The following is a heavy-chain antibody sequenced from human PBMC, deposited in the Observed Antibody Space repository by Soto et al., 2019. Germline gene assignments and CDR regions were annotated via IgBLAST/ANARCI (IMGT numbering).Heavy chain of an antibody. CDR2: IIPILGIA. CDR3: ARGLAVAGTKGTLFDY. V-gene: IGHV1-69*02. J-gene: IGHJ4*02. D-gene: IGHD6-19*01. CDR1: GGTFSSYT. Sequence: SVKVSCKASGGTFSSYTISWVRQAPGQGLEWMGRIIPILGIANYAQKFQGRVTITADKSTSTAYMELSSLRSEDTAVYYCARGLAVAGTKGTLFDYWGQGTLVTVSS.